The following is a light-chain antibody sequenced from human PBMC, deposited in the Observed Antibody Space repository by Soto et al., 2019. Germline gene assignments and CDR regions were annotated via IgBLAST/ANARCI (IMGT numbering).Light chain of an antibody. Sequence: QSALTQPRSVSGSPGQSVTISCTGTSSDVGGYNYVSWYQQHPGKASKLMIYDVSKRPSGVPDRFSGSKSGNTASLTISGLQTADEADYYCCSYAGSYTFGVFGTGTKLTVL. V-gene: IGLV2-11*01. J-gene: IGLJ1*01. CDR3: CSYAGSYTFGV. CDR1: SSDVGGYNY. CDR2: DVS.